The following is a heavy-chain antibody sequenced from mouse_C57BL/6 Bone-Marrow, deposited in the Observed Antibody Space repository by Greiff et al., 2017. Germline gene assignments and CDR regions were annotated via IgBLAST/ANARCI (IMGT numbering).Heavy chain of an antibody. CDR3: ARTRDYYGSSYFAY. J-gene: IGHJ3*01. CDR2: INPGSGGT. V-gene: IGHV1-54*01. CDR1: GYAFTNYL. D-gene: IGHD1-1*01. Sequence: VQLQQSGAELVRPGTSVKVSCKASGYAFTNYLIEWVKQRPGQGLEWIGVINPGSGGTNYNEKFKGKATLTADKSSSTAYMQLSSLTSEDSAVYFCARTRDYYGSSYFAYWGQGTLVTVSA.